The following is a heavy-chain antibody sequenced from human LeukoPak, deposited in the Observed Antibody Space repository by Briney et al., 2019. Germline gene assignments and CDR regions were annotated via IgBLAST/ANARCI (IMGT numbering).Heavy chain of an antibody. CDR1: GFTFSSYA. J-gene: IGHJ6*03. CDR2: ISGSGGST. V-gene: IGHV3-23*01. D-gene: IGHD1-26*01. Sequence: GGSLRLSCAASGFTFSSYAMSWVRQAPGKGLEWVSAISGSGGSTYYADSVKGRFTISRDNSKNTLYLQMNSLRTEDTAVYYCAKEGGSYYSYYYYMDVWCKGTTVTVSS. CDR3: AKEGGSYYSYYYYMDV.